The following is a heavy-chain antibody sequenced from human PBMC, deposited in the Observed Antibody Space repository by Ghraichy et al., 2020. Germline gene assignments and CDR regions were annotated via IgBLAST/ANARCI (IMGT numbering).Heavy chain of an antibody. CDR1: GGSISSSSYY. Sequence: TLSLTCPVSGGSISSSSYYWGWIRQPPGKGLEWIGSIYYSGSTYYNPSLKSRVTISVDASKNQFSLKLSSVTAADTAVYYCARHLGYYGSGSYYYWYFDLWGRGTLVTVSS. CDR3: ARHLGYYGSGSYYYWYFDL. J-gene: IGHJ2*01. V-gene: IGHV4-39*01. CDR2: IYYSGST. D-gene: IGHD3-10*01.